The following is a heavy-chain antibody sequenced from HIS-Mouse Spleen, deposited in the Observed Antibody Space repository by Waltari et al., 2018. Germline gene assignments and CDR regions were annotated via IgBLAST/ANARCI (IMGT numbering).Heavy chain of an antibody. D-gene: IGHD3-22*01. V-gene: IGHV4-30-4*08. CDR2: IYYSGST. J-gene: IGHJ3*02. CDR1: GGSISRGDYY. Sequence: QVQLQESGPGLVKPSQTLSLTCTVPGGSISRGDYYWIWIRQPPGRGLEWIGYIYYSGSTYYNPSLKSRVTISVDTSKNQFSLKLSSVTAADTAVYYCARGITMIVVVSHGDAFDIWGQGTMVTVSS. CDR3: ARGITMIVVVSHGDAFDI.